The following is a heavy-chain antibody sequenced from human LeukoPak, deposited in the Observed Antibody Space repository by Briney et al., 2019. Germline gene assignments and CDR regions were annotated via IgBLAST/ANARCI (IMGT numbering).Heavy chain of an antibody. CDR2: IYYSGST. D-gene: IGHD4-11*01. J-gene: IGHJ3*02. CDR1: GGSISSYY. CDR3: ARTRNYDGAFDI. V-gene: IGHV4-59*01. Sequence: HPSETGSLSCTVSGGSISSYYWSWIRQPPGKGLEWIGYIYYSGSTNYNPSLKSRVTISVDTSKNQFSLKLSSVTAADTAVYYCARTRNYDGAFDIWGQGTMISVSS.